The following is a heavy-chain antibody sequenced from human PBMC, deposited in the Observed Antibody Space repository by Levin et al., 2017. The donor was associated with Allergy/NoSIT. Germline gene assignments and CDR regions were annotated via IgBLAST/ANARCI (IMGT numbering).Heavy chain of an antibody. CDR1: GYIFTSFD. J-gene: IGHJ4*02. V-gene: IGHV1-8*01. D-gene: IGHD3-10*01. Sequence: ASVKVSCKTSGYIFTSFDTIWVRQATGQGLEWMGWMNPSSTNTGYSQRFQGRVTMTATTSINTAYMELSSLTSEDTALYFCARAVRGHLLSDFWGQGTQVTVSS. CDR2: MNPSSTNT. CDR3: ARAVRGHLLSDF.